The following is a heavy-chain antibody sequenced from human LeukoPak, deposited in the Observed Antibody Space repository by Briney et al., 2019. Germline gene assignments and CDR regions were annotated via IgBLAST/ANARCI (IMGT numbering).Heavy chain of an antibody. Sequence: PGGSLTLSCAASGFTLSNYDMNWVRQAPGKGLEWVSSISTSSRYIYYKDSVRGRFTISRDDAKNSLYLEMNSLRAEDTAVYYCARADCSSSTCYLRRSWFDPWGQGTLVTVSS. CDR2: ISTSSRYI. J-gene: IGHJ5*02. D-gene: IGHD2-2*01. CDR3: ARADCSSSTCYLRRSWFDP. V-gene: IGHV3-21*01. CDR1: GFTLSNYD.